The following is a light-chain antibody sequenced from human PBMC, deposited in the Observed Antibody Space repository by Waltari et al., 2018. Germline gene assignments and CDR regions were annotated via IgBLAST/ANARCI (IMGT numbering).Light chain of an antibody. J-gene: IGKJ3*01. CDR1: QGISSY. CDR3: QHQGT. V-gene: IGKV1-8*01. Sequence: AIRMTQSPSSFSASTGARVTITCRASQGISSYLAWYQQKPGKAPKLLIYAASTLQSGVPSRFSGSGSGTDFTLTISCLQSEDFATYYRQHQGTFGPGTKVDIK. CDR2: AAS.